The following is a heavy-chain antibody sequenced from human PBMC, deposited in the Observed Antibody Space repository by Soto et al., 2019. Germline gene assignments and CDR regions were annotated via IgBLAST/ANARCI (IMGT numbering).Heavy chain of an antibody. CDR2: IIPIFGTA. V-gene: IGHV1-69*01. CDR1: GGTFSSYA. J-gene: IGHJ3*02. Sequence: QVQLVQSGAEVKKPGSSVKVSCKASGGTFSSYAISWVRQAPGQGLEWMGGIIPIFGTANYAQKFQGRVTITADESTSTVYIELSSLSSEDTAVYYCASFYDSSGYYNDAFDIWGQGTMVTVSS. CDR3: ASFYDSSGYYNDAFDI. D-gene: IGHD3-22*01.